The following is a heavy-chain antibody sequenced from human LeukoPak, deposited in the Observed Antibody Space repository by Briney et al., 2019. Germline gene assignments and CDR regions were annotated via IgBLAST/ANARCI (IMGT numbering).Heavy chain of an antibody. CDR3: VRQNSDYYYYYLDD. D-gene: IGHD1-7*01. J-gene: IGHJ6*03. V-gene: IGHV4-39*01. CDR2: VYYSGTT. Sequence: SETLSLTCTVSGGSVSSSSSYWAWIRQPPGRGLEWIGSVYYSGTTYYNTSLESRVTISEDTSRNRFSLMLSSLTAADTAVYYCVRQNSDYYYYYLDDWGEGTTVIVSS. CDR1: GGSVSSSSSY.